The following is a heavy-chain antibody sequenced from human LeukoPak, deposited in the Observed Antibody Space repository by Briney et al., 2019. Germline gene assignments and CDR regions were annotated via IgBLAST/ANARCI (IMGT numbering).Heavy chain of an antibody. CDR3: ARGGPRGDPFLDY. V-gene: IGHV4-30-2*01. Sequence: PSQTLSLTCAVSGGSISSGGYSWSWIRQPPGKGLEWIGYIYHSGSTYYNPSLKSRVTISVDTSKNQFSLKLSSVTAADTAVYYCARGGPRGDPFLDYWGQGTLVTVSS. J-gene: IGHJ4*02. CDR2: IYHSGST. D-gene: IGHD3-16*01. CDR1: GGSISSGGYS.